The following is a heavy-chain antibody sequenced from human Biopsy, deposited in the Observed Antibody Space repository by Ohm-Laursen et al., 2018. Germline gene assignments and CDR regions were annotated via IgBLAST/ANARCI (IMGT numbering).Heavy chain of an antibody. CDR1: GFSFSDYH. Sequence: SLRLSCAASGFSFSDYHMRWIRQAPGKGPEWVSFITNTGRTVYADSVKGRFTISRDNADNSLHLQMKSLRAEDTAVYYCARELGNGMDVWGQGTPVTVSS. CDR3: ARELGNGMDV. J-gene: IGHJ6*02. CDR2: ITNTGRTV. V-gene: IGHV3-11*01.